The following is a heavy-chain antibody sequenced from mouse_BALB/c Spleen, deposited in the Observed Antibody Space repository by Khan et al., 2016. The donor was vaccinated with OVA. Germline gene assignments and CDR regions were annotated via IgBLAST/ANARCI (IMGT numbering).Heavy chain of an antibody. CDR2: ISYSGST. D-gene: IGHD3-3*01. CDR1: DYSITSDYA. Sequence: EVQLQESGPGLVKPSQSLSLTCTVTDYSITSDYAWNWIRQFPGNKLEWMGYISYSGSTSYNPSLKSRISITRDTSKNQFFLQLNSVTTEDAATYYCARGRAYWGQGTLVSVSA. V-gene: IGHV3-2*02. CDR3: ARGRAY. J-gene: IGHJ3*01.